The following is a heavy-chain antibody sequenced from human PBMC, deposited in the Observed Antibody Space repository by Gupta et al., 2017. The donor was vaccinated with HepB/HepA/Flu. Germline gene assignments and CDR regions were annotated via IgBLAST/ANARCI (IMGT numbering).Heavy chain of an antibody. CDR2: ISGNGGST. J-gene: IGHJ4*02. CDR1: GFTFSSYA. Sequence: EVQLLESGGGLVQPGGSLRLSCAASGFTFSSYAMSWVRQAPGKGLEWVSAISGNGGSTYYADSVKGRFTISRDNSKNTLYLQMNSLRAEDTAVYYCAKDWGVLMVYANFDYWGQGTLVTVSS. D-gene: IGHD2-8*01. CDR3: AKDWGVLMVYANFDY. V-gene: IGHV3-23*01.